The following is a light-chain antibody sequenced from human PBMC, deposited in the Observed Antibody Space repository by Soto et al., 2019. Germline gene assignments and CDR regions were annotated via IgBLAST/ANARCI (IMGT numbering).Light chain of an antibody. CDR1: QSVSSSY. CDR3: QQYAGSPYT. J-gene: IGKJ2*01. V-gene: IGKV3-20*01. CDR2: DAS. Sequence: EIVLTQSPGTLSLSPGERATLSCRASQSVSSSYLAWYQQKPGQAPRLLIFDASYRTTGIPDRFSGSGSGTDFTLTISRLEPEDFAVYCCQQYAGSPYTFGQGTRLEIK.